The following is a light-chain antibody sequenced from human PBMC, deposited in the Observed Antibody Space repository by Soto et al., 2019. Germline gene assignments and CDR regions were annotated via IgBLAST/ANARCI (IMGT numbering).Light chain of an antibody. Sequence: QSVLTQPPSASGSHGQSVTISCTATSSDVGANNDYVSWYQQHPGKVPKLMIYEVSKRPPGVPDRFSGSKSGNTASLTVSGLQADDEADYYCSSYAGSDNFVFGTGTKVTVL. V-gene: IGLV2-8*01. CDR2: EVS. CDR1: SSDVGANNDY. J-gene: IGLJ1*01. CDR3: SSYAGSDNFV.